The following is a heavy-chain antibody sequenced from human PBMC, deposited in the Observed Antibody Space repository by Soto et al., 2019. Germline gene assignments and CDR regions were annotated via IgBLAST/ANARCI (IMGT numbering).Heavy chain of an antibody. V-gene: IGHV3-23*01. CDR3: AKDPAPYYYDSSGYYSGAFDI. J-gene: IGHJ3*02. D-gene: IGHD3-22*01. CDR2: ISGSGGST. Sequence: GGSLRLSCAASGFTFSSYAMSWVRQAPGKGLEWVSAISGSGGSTYYADSVKGRFTISRDNSKNTLYLQMNSLRAEDTAVYYCAKDPAPYYYDSSGYYSGAFDIWGQGTMVTVS. CDR1: GFTFSSYA.